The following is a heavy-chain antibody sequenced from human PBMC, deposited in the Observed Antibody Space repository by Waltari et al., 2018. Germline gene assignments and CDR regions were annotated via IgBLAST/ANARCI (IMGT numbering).Heavy chain of an antibody. CDR3: ASPYYGSGRRSFDI. J-gene: IGHJ3*02. V-gene: IGHV1-69*05. CDR2: IIPICGTA. Sequence: QVQLVQSGAEVKKPGSSVKVSCKASGGTFSSYAISWVRQAPGQGLEWRGGIIPICGTAKDEQKFQGRVTINTDESTSTAYRELSSLRSEDTAVYYCASPYYGSGRRSFDIWGQGTMVTVSS. D-gene: IGHD3-10*01. CDR1: GGTFSSYA.